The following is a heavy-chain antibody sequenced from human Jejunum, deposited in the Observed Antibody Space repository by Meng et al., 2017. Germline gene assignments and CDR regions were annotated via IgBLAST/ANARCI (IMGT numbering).Heavy chain of an antibody. J-gene: IGHJ5*02. Sequence: ITWKESGPHPVKPTQTLTLPCTFSGFSLNTRGVGVGWIRQPPGKALECLALIYWDNDKRYNPSLKNRLTITKDTSRNQVVLTMTNMDPVDTATYFCAHRLAYSTNYNVGWFDPWGQGTLVTVSS. CDR1: GFSLNTRGVG. CDR3: AHRLAYSTNYNVGWFDP. CDR2: IYWDNDK. V-gene: IGHV2-5*02. D-gene: IGHD6-13*01.